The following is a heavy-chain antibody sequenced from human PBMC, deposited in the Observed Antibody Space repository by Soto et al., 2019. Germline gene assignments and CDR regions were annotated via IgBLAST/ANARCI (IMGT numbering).Heavy chain of an antibody. Sequence: QLQLQESGPGLVKPSETLSLMCSVSGDSVFSHRYYWGWIRQPPGMGLGWIGRIYYSGDTSYNPSLRNRFTSSVDTTNNRFALKLSSVTAEDTAVYYCARHAPKSLEYGGSDFLKARFDSWGQGILVTVSS. CDR2: IYYSGDT. J-gene: IGHJ4*02. CDR1: GDSVFSHRYY. D-gene: IGHD5-12*01. V-gene: IGHV4-39*01. CDR3: ARHAPKSLEYGGSDFLKARFDS.